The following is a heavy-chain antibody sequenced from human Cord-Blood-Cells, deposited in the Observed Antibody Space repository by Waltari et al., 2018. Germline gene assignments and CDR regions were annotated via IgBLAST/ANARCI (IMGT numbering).Heavy chain of an antibody. CDR2: IYSGGST. CDR1: GFTISSNY. V-gene: IGHV3-53*02. Sequence: EVQLVETGGGLIQPGGSLRLSCAASGFTISSNYMSWVRPAPGKGLEWVSVIYSGGSTYYADSVKGRFTISRDNSKNTLYLQMNSLRAEDTAVYYCARDRGTMIVNAFDIWGQGTMVTVSS. CDR3: ARDRGTMIVNAFDI. J-gene: IGHJ3*02. D-gene: IGHD3-22*01.